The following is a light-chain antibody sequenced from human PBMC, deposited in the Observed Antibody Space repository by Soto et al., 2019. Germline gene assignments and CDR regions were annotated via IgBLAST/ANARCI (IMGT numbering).Light chain of an antibody. CDR3: SSHTNISPL. Sequence: QYALTQPPSVSGSPGQSVTISCTGTSSDVGSYDRVSWYQQPSGTAPKVIIYEVSNRPSGVPDRFSGSKSGNTASLTISGLQAEDEADYYCSSHTNISPLFGGGTKLTVL. CDR1: SSDVGSYDR. J-gene: IGLJ2*01. V-gene: IGLV2-18*02. CDR2: EVS.